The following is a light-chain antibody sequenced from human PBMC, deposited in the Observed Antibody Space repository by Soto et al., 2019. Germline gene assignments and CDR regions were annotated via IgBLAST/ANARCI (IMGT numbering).Light chain of an antibody. CDR2: DAS. CDR1: QSVSSY. J-gene: IGKJ3*01. CDR3: QQRSNWLFS. V-gene: IGKV3-11*01. Sequence: EIVLTQSPVTLSLSPGERATLSCRASQSVSSYLAWYQHKPGQAPRLLISDASNRATGIPARLSGSGSGTDFTLTISNLEPEDFAVYYCQQRSNWLFSFGPGTKVHIK.